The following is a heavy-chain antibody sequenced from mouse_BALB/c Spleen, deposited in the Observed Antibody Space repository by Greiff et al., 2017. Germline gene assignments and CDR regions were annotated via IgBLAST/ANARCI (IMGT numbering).Heavy chain of an antibody. V-gene: IGHV1-4*01. J-gene: IGHJ2*01. CDR1: GYTFTSYT. CDR2: INPSSGYT. D-gene: IGHD1-1*01. CDR3: ARRGGTTVVALYYFDY. Sequence: QVQLQQSGAELARPGASVKMSCKASGYTFTSYTMHWVKQRPGQGLEWIGYINPSSGYTNYNQKFKDKATLTADKSSITAYMQLSSLTSEDSAVYYCARRGGTTVVALYYFDYWGQGTTLTVSS.